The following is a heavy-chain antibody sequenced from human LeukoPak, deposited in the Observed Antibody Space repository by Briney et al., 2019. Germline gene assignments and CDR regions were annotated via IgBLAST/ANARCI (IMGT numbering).Heavy chain of an antibody. J-gene: IGHJ6*03. CDR3: ARLSGDYYYMDV. V-gene: IGHV4-61*09. CDR2: IYTSGST. CDR1: GGSISSGSYY. D-gene: IGHD3-16*02. Sequence: PSETLSLTCTVSGGSISSGSYYWSWIRQPAGKGLEWIGHIYTSGSTNYNPSLKSRVTISVDTSKNQFSLKLSSVTAADTAVYYCARLSGDYYYMDVWGKGTTVTVSS.